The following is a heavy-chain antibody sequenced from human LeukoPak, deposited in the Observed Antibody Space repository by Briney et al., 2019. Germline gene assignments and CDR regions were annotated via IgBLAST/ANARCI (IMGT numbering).Heavy chain of an antibody. CDR1: GYTFTSYG. V-gene: IGHV1-18*01. CDR3: AREDDYVWGSYRRSVYWFDP. CDR2: ISAHNGNT. J-gene: IGHJ5*02. Sequence: ASVKVSCKASGYTFTSYGISWVRQAPGQGLEWMGWISAHNGNTNYAQKLQGRVTMTTDTSTSTAYMELRSLRSDDTAVYYCAREDDYVWGSYRRSVYWFDPWGQGTLVTVSS. D-gene: IGHD3-16*02.